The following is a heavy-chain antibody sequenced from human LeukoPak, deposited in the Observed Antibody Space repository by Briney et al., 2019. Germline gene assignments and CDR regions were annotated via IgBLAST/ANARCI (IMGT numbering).Heavy chain of an antibody. D-gene: IGHD2-2*01. CDR3: ALPPLGVVVPAKGNY. CDR1: GFTVSSNY. Sequence: GGSLRLSCAASGFTVSSNYMSWVRQAPGKGLEWVSVIYSGGSTYYADSVKGRFTISRDNSKNTLYLQMDSLRAEDTAVYYCALPPLGVVVPAKGNYWGQGTLVTVSS. V-gene: IGHV3-53*01. J-gene: IGHJ4*02. CDR2: IYSGGST.